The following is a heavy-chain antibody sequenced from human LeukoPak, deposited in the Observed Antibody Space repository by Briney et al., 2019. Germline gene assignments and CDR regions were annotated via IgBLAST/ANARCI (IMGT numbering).Heavy chain of an antibody. J-gene: IGHJ6*02. CDR3: ARVMGTYYYYGMDV. CDR2: INTNTGNP. V-gene: IGHV7-4-1*02. Sequence: GASVKVSCKASGYTFTSYAMNWVRQAPGQGLEWMGWINTNTGNPTYAQGFTGRFVFSLDTSVSTAYLQISSLKAEDTAVYYCARVMGTYYYYGMDVWGQGTTVTVSS. D-gene: IGHD3-10*01. CDR1: GYTFTSYA.